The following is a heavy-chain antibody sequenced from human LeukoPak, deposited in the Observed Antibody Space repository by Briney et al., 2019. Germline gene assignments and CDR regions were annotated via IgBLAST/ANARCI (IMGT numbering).Heavy chain of an antibody. J-gene: IGHJ4*02. CDR1: GFTFSSFW. CDR3: ARDRYYDSSGAIGY. CDR2: IKQDGSEK. Sequence: GGSLRLSCAASGFTFSSFWMSWVRQAPGKGLEWVANIKQDGSEKNYVDSVKGRFTISRDNAKNSLYLQMTSLSAEDTAVYYCARDRYYDSSGAIGYWGQGTLVTVSS. D-gene: IGHD3-22*01. V-gene: IGHV3-7*01.